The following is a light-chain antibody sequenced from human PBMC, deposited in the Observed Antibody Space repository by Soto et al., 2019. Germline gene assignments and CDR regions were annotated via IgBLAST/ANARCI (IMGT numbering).Light chain of an antibody. J-gene: IGKJ3*01. CDR1: QSISSW. Sequence: DIQMTQSPSTLSASVGDRVTITCRASQSISSWLAWYQQKPGKAPKLLIYAASSLQPGAPSIFSGSGSGTDFTLTISSLHLEDVATYYCQQSYSAPFTFGPGTKVDFK. CDR2: AAS. CDR3: QQSYSAPFT. V-gene: IGKV1-39*01.